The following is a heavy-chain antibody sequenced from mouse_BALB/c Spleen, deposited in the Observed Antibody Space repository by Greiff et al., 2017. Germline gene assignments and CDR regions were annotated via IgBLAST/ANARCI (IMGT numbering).Heavy chain of an antibody. V-gene: IGHV3-6*02. Sequence: ESGPGLVKPSQSLSLTCSVTGYSITSGYYWNWIRQFPGNKLEWMGYISYDGSNNYNPSLKNRISITRDTSKNQFFLKLNSVTTEDTATYYCARDLLSGYDYVWFAYWGQGTLVTVSA. D-gene: IGHD2-4*01. CDR1: GYSITSGYY. CDR2: ISYDGSN. CDR3: ARDLLSGYDYVWFAY. J-gene: IGHJ3*01.